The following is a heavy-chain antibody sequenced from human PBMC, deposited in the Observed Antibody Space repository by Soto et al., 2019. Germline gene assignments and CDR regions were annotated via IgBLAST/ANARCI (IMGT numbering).Heavy chain of an antibody. D-gene: IGHD1-26*01. CDR3: AKAKGRSNFYYSGLDV. J-gene: IGHJ6*02. V-gene: IGHV3-23*01. CDR2: ITAATGTT. Sequence: LRLSCAASGFTVGSYGMTWVRQAPGKGLECVSGITAATGTTYYADSVKGRFTISRDLSTNTLFLQMNSLRAADSAVYYCAKAKGRSNFYYSGLDVWGQGTTVTVSS. CDR1: GFTVGSYG.